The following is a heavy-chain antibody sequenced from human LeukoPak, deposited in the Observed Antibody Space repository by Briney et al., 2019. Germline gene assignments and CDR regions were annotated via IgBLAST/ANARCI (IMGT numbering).Heavy chain of an antibody. D-gene: IGHD4-23*01. CDR1: GGTFSSYT. J-gene: IGHJ4*02. Sequence: SVKVSCKASGGTFSSYTTSWVRQAPGQGLEWMGRIIPILGIANYAQKFQGRVTITADKSTSTAYMELSSLRSEDTAVYYCARDPTTVVTNFDYWGQGTLVTVSS. V-gene: IGHV1-69*04. CDR3: ARDPTTVVTNFDY. CDR2: IIPILGIA.